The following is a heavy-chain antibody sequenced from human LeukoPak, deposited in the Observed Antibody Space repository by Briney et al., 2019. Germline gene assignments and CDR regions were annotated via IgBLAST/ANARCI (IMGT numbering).Heavy chain of an antibody. CDR3: ARGNYDYVWGSYRPPVAFDI. D-gene: IGHD3-16*02. CDR2: INPSGGST. Sequence: ASVKVSCKASGYTFTSYYMHWVRQAPGQGLEWMGIINPSGGSTSYAQKFQGRVTMTRDTSTSTVYMELSSLRSEDTAVYYCARGNYDYVWGSYRPPVAFDIWGQGTMVTVSS. J-gene: IGHJ3*02. CDR1: GYTFTSYY. V-gene: IGHV1-46*01.